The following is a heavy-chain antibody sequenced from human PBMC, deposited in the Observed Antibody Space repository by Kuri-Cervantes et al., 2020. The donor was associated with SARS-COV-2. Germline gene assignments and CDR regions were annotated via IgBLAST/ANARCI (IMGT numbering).Heavy chain of an antibody. D-gene: IGHD3-16*02. CDR3: ARDPLGFTFGGVIVDAFDT. CDR2: INHSGST. CDR1: GGSFSGYY. Sequence: SQTLSLTCAVYGGSFSGYYWSWIRQPPGKGLEWIGEINHSGSTNYNPSLKSRVTMSVDTSKNQFSLKLSSVTAADTAVYYCARDPLGFTFGGVIVDAFDTWGQGTMVTVSS. V-gene: IGHV4-34*01. J-gene: IGHJ3*02.